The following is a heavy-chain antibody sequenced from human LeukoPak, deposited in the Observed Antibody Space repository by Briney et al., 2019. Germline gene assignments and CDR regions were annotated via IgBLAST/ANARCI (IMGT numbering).Heavy chain of an antibody. CDR3: ARVPHYYDSSGNYFD. CDR1: GGSISRYY. CDR2: IYYSGST. J-gene: IGHJ4*02. Sequence: SETLSLTCNVSGGSISRYYWSWTRQPPGKGLEWIGYIYYSGSTNYNPSLESRVTISVDTSKNQFSLRLSSVSAADTAVYYCARVPHYYDSSGNYFDWGQGTLVTVSS. D-gene: IGHD3-22*01. V-gene: IGHV4-59*01.